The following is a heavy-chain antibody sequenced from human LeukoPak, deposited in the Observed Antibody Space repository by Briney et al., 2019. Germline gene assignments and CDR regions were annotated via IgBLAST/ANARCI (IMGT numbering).Heavy chain of an antibody. J-gene: IGHJ4*02. CDR2: VTTDDTST. V-gene: IGHV3-74*01. Sequence: GRSLRLSCAASGFNFTAYWIHWVRQAPGKGLEWVSRVTTDDTSTTYADSVKGRFTISRDNAKSTLFLQMNSLRAEDTAVYYCTRGDHYSFDYWGQGTLVTVSS. D-gene: IGHD4-11*01. CDR1: GFNFTAYW. CDR3: TRGDHYSFDY.